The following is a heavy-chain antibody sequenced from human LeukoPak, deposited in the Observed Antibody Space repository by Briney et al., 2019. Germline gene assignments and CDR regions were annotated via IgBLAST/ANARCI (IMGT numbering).Heavy chain of an antibody. J-gene: IGHJ4*02. CDR3: ARERDSAFDS. Sequence: QSGGSLRLSCAASGFTFSSFALSWVRQAPGKGLEWVSSISDIGRTYYAGSVKGRFIISRDNSKNTLYVQMNSLRAEDTAIYYCARERDSAFDSRGQGTLVTVSS. D-gene: IGHD4-11*01. V-gene: IGHV3-23*01. CDR2: ISDIGRT. CDR1: GFTFSSFA.